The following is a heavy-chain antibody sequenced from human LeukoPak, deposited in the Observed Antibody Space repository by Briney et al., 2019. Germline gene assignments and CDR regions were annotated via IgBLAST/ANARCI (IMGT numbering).Heavy chain of an antibody. V-gene: IGHV7-4-1*02. CDR3: SREVMVYASKSAPGKYYMDV. D-gene: IGHD2-8*01. J-gene: IGHJ6*03. Sequence: ASVKVSCKASGYTFTSYAMNWVRQAPGQGLELMGWINTNTGNPTYAQGFTGRFVFSLATSVSTAYLQISSLKAEDTAVYYCSREVMVYASKSAPGKYYMDVWGKGTTVTVSS. CDR2: INTNTGNP. CDR1: GYTFTSYA.